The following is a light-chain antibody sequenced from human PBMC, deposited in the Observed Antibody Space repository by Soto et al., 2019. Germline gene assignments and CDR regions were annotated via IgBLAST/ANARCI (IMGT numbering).Light chain of an antibody. Sequence: QSALTQPASVSGSPGQSITISCTGTRSDFGNYNLVSWYQQHPGKVPKLILFEVNKRPSGVSGRFSCSKSGNTASLTISGLQADDEADYYGCSFTSSNTQFFGPGTKRTVL. CDR1: RSDFGNYNL. V-gene: IGLV2-23*02. CDR2: EVN. J-gene: IGLJ1*01. CDR3: CSFTSSNTQF.